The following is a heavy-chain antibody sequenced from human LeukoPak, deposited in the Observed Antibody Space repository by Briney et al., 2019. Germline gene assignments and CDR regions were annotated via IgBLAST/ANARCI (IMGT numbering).Heavy chain of an antibody. CDR1: GFTFSTYW. CDR3: ARDRESSGYYY. D-gene: IGHD3-22*01. V-gene: IGHV3-7*01. J-gene: IGHJ4*02. CDR2: IKQDGTEK. Sequence: GGSLRLSCAASGFTFSTYWMSWVRQVPGKGLEWVANIKQDGTEKHYVDSVKGRFTISRDNAKNSVYLQMNGLRAEDTAVYYCARDRESSGYYYWGQGTLVTVSS.